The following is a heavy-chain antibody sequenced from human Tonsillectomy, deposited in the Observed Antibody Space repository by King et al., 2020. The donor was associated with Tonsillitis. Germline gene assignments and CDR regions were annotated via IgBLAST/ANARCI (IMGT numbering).Heavy chain of an antibody. D-gene: IGHD2-2*01. V-gene: IGHV1-46*01. CDR3: ARDRPCSSASCYGGSWFDP. CDR1: GYTFTSYY. J-gene: IGHJ5*02. CDR2: INPSGGTT. Sequence: QLVQSGAEVKKPGASVKVSCKASGYTFTSYYMHLVRQAPGQGLEWMGMINPSGGTTSYAQKFQGRVTMTRDTSTNTVYMELSSLRSEDTAVYYCARDRPCSSASCYGGSWFDPWGQGTLVTVCS.